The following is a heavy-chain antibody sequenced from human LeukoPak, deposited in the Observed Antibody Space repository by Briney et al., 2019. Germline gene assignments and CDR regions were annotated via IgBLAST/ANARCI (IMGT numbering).Heavy chain of an antibody. CDR3: AKDAAGPEY. Sequence: RSGGSLRLSCAASGLAFSTYSMSWVRQDPGKGLYWVSGISASGSNTYYADSVKGRFTISRDNSKNTLYMQINSLRAEDTAVYYGAKDAAGPEYWGQGTLVTVSS. CDR1: GLAFSTYS. J-gene: IGHJ4*02. V-gene: IGHV3-23*01. D-gene: IGHD6-13*01. CDR2: ISASGSNT.